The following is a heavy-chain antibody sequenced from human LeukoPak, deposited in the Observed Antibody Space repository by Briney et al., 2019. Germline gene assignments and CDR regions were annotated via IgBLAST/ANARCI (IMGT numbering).Heavy chain of an antibody. CDR2: ISLTGET. J-gene: IGHJ4*02. CDR3: SRESGAFCPFGY. D-gene: IGHD1-26*01. CDR1: GGYISSTNW. V-gene: IGHV4-4*02. Sequence: PSETLSLTCDVSGGYISSTNWWSWVRQPPGQGLEWIGEISLTGETNYNPSLNGRVTMSLDKSRNQLSLKLTSVTAADTAIYYCSRESGAFCPFGYWGQGTLVIVPP.